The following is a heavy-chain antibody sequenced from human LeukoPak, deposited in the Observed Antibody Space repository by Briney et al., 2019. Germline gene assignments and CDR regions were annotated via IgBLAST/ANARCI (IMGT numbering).Heavy chain of an antibody. J-gene: IGHJ3*02. V-gene: IGHV1-8*01. D-gene: IGHD1-26*01. Sequence: ASVKVSCKTSGYTFSSYDINWVRQATGQGLEWMGWMNPISGNTGYAPKFQGRVTMTRDNSINTAYMDLTNLRSEDTAVYYCASRSFGELLVGDAFDIWGQGTMVTVSS. CDR3: ASRSFGELLVGDAFDI. CDR1: GYTFSSYD. CDR2: MNPISGNT.